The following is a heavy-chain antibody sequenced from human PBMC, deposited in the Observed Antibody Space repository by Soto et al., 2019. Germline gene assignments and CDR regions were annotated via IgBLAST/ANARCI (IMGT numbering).Heavy chain of an antibody. CDR3: ARNRGWEMLDS. CDR2: INIYGTEK. V-gene: IGHV3-7*01. Sequence: EVQLVESGGALVQPGGSLRLSCATSGFTFTHYWMNWVRQAPGKGLEWVANINIYGTEKYYGDSVKGRFTISRDNAKNSLYLQMDSLRDEALAVYYCARNRGWEMLDSWGHGTLVTVSS. J-gene: IGHJ5*01. D-gene: IGHD6-19*01. CDR1: GFTFTHYW.